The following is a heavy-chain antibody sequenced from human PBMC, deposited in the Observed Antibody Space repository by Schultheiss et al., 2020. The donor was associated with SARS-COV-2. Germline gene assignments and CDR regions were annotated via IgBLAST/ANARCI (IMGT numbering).Heavy chain of an antibody. CDR2: ISGSGGST. D-gene: IGHD1/OR15-1a*01. CDR3: AKGGGWNKVYYYYGMDV. CDR1: GFTFSNAW. Sequence: GGSLRLSCAASGFTFSNAWMSWIRQAPGKGLEWVSAISGSGGSTYYADSVKGRFTISRDNSKNTLYLQMNSLRAEDTAVYYCAKGGGWNKVYYYYGMDVWGQGTTVTVSS. J-gene: IGHJ6*02. V-gene: IGHV3-23*01.